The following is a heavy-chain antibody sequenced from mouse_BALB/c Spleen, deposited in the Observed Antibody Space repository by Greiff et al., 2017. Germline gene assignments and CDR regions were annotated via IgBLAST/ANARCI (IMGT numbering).Heavy chain of an antibody. Sequence: VKLQQPGAELVKPGASVKLSCKASGYTFTSYYMYWVKQRPGQGLEWIGGINPSNGGTNFNEKFKSKATLTVDKSSSTAYMQLSSLTSEDSAVYYCTRYGGSSHSYWYFDVWGAGTTVTVSS. J-gene: IGHJ1*01. CDR1: GYTFTSYY. V-gene: IGHV1S81*02. D-gene: IGHD1-1*01. CDR3: TRYGGSSHSYWYFDV. CDR2: INPSNGGT.